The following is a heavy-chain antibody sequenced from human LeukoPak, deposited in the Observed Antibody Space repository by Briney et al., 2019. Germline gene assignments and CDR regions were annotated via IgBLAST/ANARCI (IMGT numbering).Heavy chain of an antibody. V-gene: IGHV4-34*01. CDR1: GGSFSGYY. CDR2: INHSGST. CDR3: ARTPGFVDY. Sequence: SETLSLTCAVYGGSFSGYYWSWIRQPPGKGLEWIGEINHSGSTNYNPSLKSRVTISVDTSKNQFSLKLSPVTAADTAVYYCARTPGFVDYWGQGTLVTVSS. J-gene: IGHJ4*02. D-gene: IGHD2-15*01.